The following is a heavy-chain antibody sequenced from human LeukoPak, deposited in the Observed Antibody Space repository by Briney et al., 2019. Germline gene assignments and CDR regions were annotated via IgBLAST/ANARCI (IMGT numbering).Heavy chain of an antibody. D-gene: IGHD4-17*01. CDR2: IKADGSRK. Sequence: GGSLRLSCAAAGFTFGTYYMAWVRQAPGKGLEWVANIKADGSRKNYVDSVKGRFTISRDNAKNSVYLEMNSLRGEDTAVYYCARDVDGDLDYWGQGTLVTVSS. V-gene: IGHV3-7*05. CDR1: GFTFGTYY. CDR3: ARDVDGDLDY. J-gene: IGHJ4*02.